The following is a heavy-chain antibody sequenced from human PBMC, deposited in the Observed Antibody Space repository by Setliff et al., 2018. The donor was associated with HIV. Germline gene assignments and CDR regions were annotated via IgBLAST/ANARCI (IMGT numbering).Heavy chain of an antibody. CDR3: ARMATVYYYYMDV. V-gene: IGHV7-4-1*02. Sequence: ASVKVSCKTSGYTFTSYAMNWVRQAPGQGLEWMGWINTNTGNPTYAQGFTGRFVFSLDTSVSTAYLQISSLKAEDTAVYYCARMATVYYYYMDVWGKGTTVTVSS. J-gene: IGHJ6*03. CDR2: INTNTGNP. D-gene: IGHD4-4*01. CDR1: GYTFTSYA.